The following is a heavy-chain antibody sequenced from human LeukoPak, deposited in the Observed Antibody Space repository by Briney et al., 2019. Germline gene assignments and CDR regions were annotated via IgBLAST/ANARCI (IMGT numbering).Heavy chain of an antibody. V-gene: IGHV3-23*01. Sequence: GGSLRLSCAASGFTFSSYGMSWVRQAPGKGLEWVSAISGSGGSTYYADPVKGRFTISRATSKNTLYLQMNSLRAEDTAGYYCAKDRVTMIVVGAPDAFDIWGQGTMVTVSS. J-gene: IGHJ3*02. CDR2: ISGSGGST. D-gene: IGHD3-22*01. CDR3: AKDRVTMIVVGAPDAFDI. CDR1: GFTFSSYG.